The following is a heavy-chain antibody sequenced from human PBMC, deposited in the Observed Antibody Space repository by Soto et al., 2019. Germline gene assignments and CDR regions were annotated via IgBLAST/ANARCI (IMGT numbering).Heavy chain of an antibody. V-gene: IGHV1-18*01. J-gene: IGHJ6*02. CDR2: ISAYNGNT. D-gene: IGHD3-22*01. CDR3: AREDYYDRSGYLPVRYYFGMDV. CDR1: GYTFTSYG. Sequence: ASVKVSCKASGYTFTSYGISWVRQAPGQGLEWMGWISAYNGNTNYAQKLQGRVTMTTDTSTSTAYMELRSLKSDDTAVYYCAREDYYDRSGYLPVRYYFGMDVWGQGTTVTGSS.